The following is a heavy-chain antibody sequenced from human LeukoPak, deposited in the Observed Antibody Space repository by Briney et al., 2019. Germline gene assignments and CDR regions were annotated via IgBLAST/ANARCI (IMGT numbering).Heavy chain of an antibody. CDR3: AKDALSTMIPVLRYFDS. Sequence: GGSLRLACAASGFTFTNYWMSWIRQAPGKGLGWVASIEEDGSDKYYVDSVKRRLSISRDNAKNSLSLQMNNLGAEHTAVYYCAKDALSTMIPVLRYFDSWGQGTLVTVSS. CDR2: IEEDGSDK. D-gene: IGHD3-22*01. J-gene: IGHJ4*02. CDR1: GFTFTNYW. V-gene: IGHV3-7*01.